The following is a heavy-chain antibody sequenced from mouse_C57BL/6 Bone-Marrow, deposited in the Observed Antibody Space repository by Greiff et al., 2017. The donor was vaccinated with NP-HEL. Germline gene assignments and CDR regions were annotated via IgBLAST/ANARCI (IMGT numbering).Heavy chain of an antibody. CDR1: GFTFSHYG. D-gene: IGHD1-1*01. V-gene: IGHV5-17*01. CDR2: ISSGSSTI. J-gene: IGHJ1*03. CDR3: ARVRYYGSSRYFDV. Sequence: EVMLVESGGGLVKPGGSLKLSCAASGFTFSHYGMHWVRQAPEKGLEWVAYISSGSSTIYYADTVKGRVTISRDNAKNTLFLQMTSLRSEDTAMYYCARVRYYGSSRYFDVWGTGTTVTVSS.